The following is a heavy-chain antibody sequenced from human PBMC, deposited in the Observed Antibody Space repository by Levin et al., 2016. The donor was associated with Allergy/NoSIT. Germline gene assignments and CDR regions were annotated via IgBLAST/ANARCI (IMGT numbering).Heavy chain of an antibody. CDR3: ARGARTAPKTMWYFDL. J-gene: IGHJ2*01. V-gene: IGHV1-46*01. Sequence: ASVKVSCKASAYTFSNYYMHWVRRAPGQGLEWMGMSNPSGGGTTYAQKFQGRVTMTRDTSTSTVYMELNSLKSEDTALYYCARGARTAPKTMWYFDLWGRGTLVTVSS. CDR2: SNPSGGGT. CDR1: AYTFSNYY. D-gene: IGHD1-14*01.